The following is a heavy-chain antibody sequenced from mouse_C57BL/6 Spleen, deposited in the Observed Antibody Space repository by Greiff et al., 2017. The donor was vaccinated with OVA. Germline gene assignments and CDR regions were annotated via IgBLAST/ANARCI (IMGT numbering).Heavy chain of an antibody. CDR1: GYTFTSYD. V-gene: IGHV1-85*01. D-gene: IGHD1-1*01. J-gene: IGHJ1*03. Sequence: VQLQQSGPELVKPGASVKLSCKASGYTFTSYDINWVKQRPGQGLEWIGWIYPRDGSTKYNAKFEGKATLTVDTSSSTAYMELHSLTSEDSAVYVCARGYYGNFDVWGTGTTVTVSS. CDR2: IYPRDGST. CDR3: ARGYYGNFDV.